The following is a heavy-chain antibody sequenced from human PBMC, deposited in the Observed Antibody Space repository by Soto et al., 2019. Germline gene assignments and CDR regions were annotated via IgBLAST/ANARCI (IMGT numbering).Heavy chain of an antibody. J-gene: IGHJ6*02. CDR3: ARDTDYYGMDV. CDR1: GFTVSHNY. V-gene: IGHV3-53*01. Sequence: EVQLVESGGGLIQPGGSLRLSCAASGFTVSHNYMSWVRQAPGEGLEWVSVIYSASSTYYADSVKGRFTIPRDNSKNTLYLQMNSLRAEDTAVYYCARDTDYYGMDVWGQGTTVTVSS. D-gene: IGHD4-17*01. CDR2: IYSASST.